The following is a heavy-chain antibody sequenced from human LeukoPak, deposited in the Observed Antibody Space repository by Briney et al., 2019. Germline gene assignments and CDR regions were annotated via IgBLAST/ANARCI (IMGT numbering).Heavy chain of an antibody. V-gene: IGHV4-34*01. CDR1: GGSFSGYY. CDR2: INNSGAT. J-gene: IGHJ6*03. D-gene: IGHD3-9*01. Sequence: SETLSLTCAAYGGSFSGYYWSWIRQPPGKGLEWIGEINNSGATNYNPSLKSRVTISVDTSKNQFSLKLSSVTAADTAVYYCASIRYYDILTGYWANNYMDVWGEGTTVTVSS. CDR3: ASIRYYDILTGYWANNYMDV.